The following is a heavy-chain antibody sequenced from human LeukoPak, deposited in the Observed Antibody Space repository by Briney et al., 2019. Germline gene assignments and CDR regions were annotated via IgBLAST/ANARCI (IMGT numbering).Heavy chain of an antibody. CDR1: AGSISSYY. D-gene: IGHD6-19*01. Sequence: SETLSLTCTVSAGSISSYYWSWIRQPPGKGLEWIGCISYSGSTKYNPSLKSRVTISVDTSKNQFSLKLNSVTAADTAVYYCARPYNSGWYGAFDFWGQGTMVTVSS. CDR2: ISYSGST. V-gene: IGHV4-59*08. CDR3: ARPYNSGWYGAFDF. J-gene: IGHJ3*01.